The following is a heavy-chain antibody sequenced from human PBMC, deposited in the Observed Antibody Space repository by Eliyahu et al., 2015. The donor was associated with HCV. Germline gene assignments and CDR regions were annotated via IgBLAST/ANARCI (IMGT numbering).Heavy chain of an antibody. CDR2: IKSKSDGGTT. CDR1: GFXFXXXR. Sequence: EVQLVESGGGLVKPGGSLRLSCAASGFXFXXXRMXWVRQAPGKGLEGVGRIKSKSDGGTTDXAAPVKGRFTISRDDSKNTLYLQMNSLKTEDTAVYYCTTDHYYDILTGYYLRLQWGQGTLVTVSS. CDR3: TTDHYYDILTGYYLRLQ. J-gene: IGHJ4*02. V-gene: IGHV3-15*01. D-gene: IGHD3-9*01.